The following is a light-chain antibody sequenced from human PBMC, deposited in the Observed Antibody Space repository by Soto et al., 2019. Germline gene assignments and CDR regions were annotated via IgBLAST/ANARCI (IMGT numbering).Light chain of an antibody. CDR3: QQYNNWPGT. CDR1: QSVSSY. V-gene: IGKV3-11*01. J-gene: IGKJ5*01. CDR2: DAS. Sequence: IVLTPSPDTLSFCAWERSTISSRASQSVSSYLAWYQQKPGQAPRLLIYDASNRATGIPARFSGSGSGTDFTLTISSLEPEDFAVYYCQQYNNWPGTFGQGTRLEI.